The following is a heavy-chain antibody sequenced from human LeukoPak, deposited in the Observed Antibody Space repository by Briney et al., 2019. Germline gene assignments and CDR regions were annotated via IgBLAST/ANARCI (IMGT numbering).Heavy chain of an antibody. CDR3: AKSRESSIWYSLADS. Sequence: GGSLRLSCAASQFTFGNFAMTWVRQAPGKGLEWVSSISNTGERTYYADSVKGRFTISRDNSKNTLYLRMSSLRAEDTAMYYCAKSRESSIWYSLADSWGQGTLLIVSS. CDR1: QFTFGNFA. J-gene: IGHJ4*02. D-gene: IGHD6-13*01. V-gene: IGHV3-23*01. CDR2: ISNTGERT.